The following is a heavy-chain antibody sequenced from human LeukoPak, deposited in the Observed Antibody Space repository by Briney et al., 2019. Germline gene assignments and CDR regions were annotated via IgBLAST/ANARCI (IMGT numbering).Heavy chain of an antibody. V-gene: IGHV4-34*01. D-gene: IGHD5-18*01. Sequence: SETLSLTCAVYGGSFSGYYWSWIRQPPGKGLEWIGEINHSGSTNYNPSLKSRVTISVDTSRNHFSLKLTSVTAADTAVYYCARQKGYTYGYVPDYWGQGTLVTVSS. CDR3: ARQKGYTYGYVPDY. CDR2: INHSGST. CDR1: GGSFSGYY. J-gene: IGHJ4*02.